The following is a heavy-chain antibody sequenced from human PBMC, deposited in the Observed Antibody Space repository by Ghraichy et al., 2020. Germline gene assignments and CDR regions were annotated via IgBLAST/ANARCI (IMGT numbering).Heavy chain of an antibody. J-gene: IGHJ5*02. Sequence: SQTLSLTCTVSGGSISSSSYYWGWIRQPPGKGLEWIGSIYYSGNTYYNPSLKSRVTISVDTSKNQFSLKLSSVTAADTAVYYCAITEGYCSSTSCYWLWFDPWGQGTLVTVSS. CDR1: GGSISSSSYY. CDR2: IYYSGNT. V-gene: IGHV4-39*01. CDR3: AITEGYCSSTSCYWLWFDP. D-gene: IGHD2-2*01.